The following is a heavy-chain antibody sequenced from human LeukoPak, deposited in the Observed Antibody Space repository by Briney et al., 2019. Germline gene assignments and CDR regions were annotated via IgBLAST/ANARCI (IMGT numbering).Heavy chain of an antibody. CDR1: GGSISSYY. V-gene: IGHV4-59*01. CDR3: ARGRKYSYGYRVNELGSGYFDN. D-gene: IGHD5-18*01. Sequence: PSETLSLTCTVSGGSISSYYWSWIRQPPGKGLEWIGYIYYSGSTNYNPSLKSPVTISVGTSKNQFSLKLSSVTAADTAVYYCARGRKYSYGYRVNELGSGYFDNWGQGTLVTVSS. CDR2: IYYSGST. J-gene: IGHJ4*02.